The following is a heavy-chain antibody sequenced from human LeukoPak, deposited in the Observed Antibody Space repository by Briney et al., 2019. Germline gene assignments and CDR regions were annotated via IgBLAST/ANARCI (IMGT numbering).Heavy chain of an antibody. CDR1: GFTFSSYW. J-gene: IGHJ4*02. Sequence: GGSLRLSCAASGFTFSSYWMSWVRQAPGKGLEWVSYISSSGSTIYYADSVKGRFTISRDNAKNSLYLQMNSLRAEDTAVYYCACIVVVPAAIDYWGQGTLVTVSS. CDR3: ACIVVVPAAIDY. D-gene: IGHD2-2*02. CDR2: ISSSGSTI. V-gene: IGHV3-48*04.